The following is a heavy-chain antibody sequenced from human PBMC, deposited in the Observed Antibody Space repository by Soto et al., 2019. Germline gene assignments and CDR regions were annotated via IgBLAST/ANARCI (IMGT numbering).Heavy chain of an antibody. CDR3: ARDRIIRHGYILFDY. CDR1: GFTFSDYY. CDR2: IKQDGSEK. J-gene: IGHJ4*02. V-gene: IGHV3-7*01. D-gene: IGHD5-12*01. Sequence: PGGSLRLSCAASGFTFSDYYMSWVRQAPGKGLEWVANIKQDGSEKYYVDSVKGRFTISRDNAKNSLYLQMNSLRAEDTAVYYCARDRIIRHGYILFDYWGQGTLVTVSS.